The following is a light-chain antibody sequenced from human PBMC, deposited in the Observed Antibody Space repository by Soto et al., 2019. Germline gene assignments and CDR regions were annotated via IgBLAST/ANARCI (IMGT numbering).Light chain of an antibody. CDR3: SSYKSGATLV. V-gene: IGLV2-14*01. CDR1: SSDVGGYKH. J-gene: IGLJ2*01. CDR2: EVS. Sequence: QSVLTQPASVSGSPGQSITISCTGTSSDVGGYKHVAWYQQYPGKAPKLIIFEVSDRPSGVSHRFSGSKSGNTASLSISGLQPEDEADYYCSSYKSGATLVFGGGTKLTVL.